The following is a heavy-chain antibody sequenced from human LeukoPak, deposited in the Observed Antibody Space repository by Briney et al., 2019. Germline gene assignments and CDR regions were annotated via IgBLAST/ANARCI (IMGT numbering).Heavy chain of an antibody. CDR1: GFTVSSNY. CDR2: IYSGGTT. V-gene: IGHV3-53*01. J-gene: IGHJ3*02. CDR3: ARGPVTRFEI. D-gene: IGHD4-17*01. Sequence: GGSLRLSCAASGFTVSSNYMSWVRQAPGKGLEWVSVIYSGGTTYYADSVKGRFTISRDNPNNTLYLQMNSLRAEDTAVYYCARGPVTRFEIWGQGTMVTVSS.